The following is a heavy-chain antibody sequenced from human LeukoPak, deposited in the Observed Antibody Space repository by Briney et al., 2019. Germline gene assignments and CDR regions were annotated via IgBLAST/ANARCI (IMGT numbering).Heavy chain of an antibody. V-gene: IGHV3-23*01. CDR2: ISGSGGST. D-gene: IGHD3-10*01. Sequence: GGSLRLSCAASGFTFSSYAMSWVRQAPGKGLEWVSAISGSGGSTYYADSVKGRFTISRDNSKNTLYLQMNSLRAEDTAVYYCAKDFFLWFGGPPGPFDPWGQGTLVTVSS. J-gene: IGHJ5*02. CDR3: AKDFFLWFGGPPGPFDP. CDR1: GFTFSSYA.